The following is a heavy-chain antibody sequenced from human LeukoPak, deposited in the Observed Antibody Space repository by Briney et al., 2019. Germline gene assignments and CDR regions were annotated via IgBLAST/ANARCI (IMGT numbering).Heavy chain of an antibody. V-gene: IGHV4-34*01. J-gene: IGHJ4*02. Sequence: SETLSLTCAVYGGSFSGYYWSWIRQPPGKGLEWIGEINHSGSTNYNPSLKSRVTISVDTSKNQFSLKLSSVTAADTAVYYCARPSRWNHYYFDYWGQGTLVTVSS. CDR2: INHSGST. CDR1: GGSFSGYY. D-gene: IGHD1-14*01. CDR3: ARPSRWNHYYFDY.